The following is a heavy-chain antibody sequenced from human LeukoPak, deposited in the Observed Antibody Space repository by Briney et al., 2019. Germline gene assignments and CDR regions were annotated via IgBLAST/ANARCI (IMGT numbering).Heavy chain of an antibody. V-gene: IGHV3-20*04. CDR1: GFTFDEYG. J-gene: IGHJ6*03. CDR3: AMKFSRDYYYMDV. Sequence: PGGSLRLSCVGSGFTFDEYGMSWVRQPPGQGPEWVSGITSNRDNTGYADSVKGRFTISRDNAKNSLSLQMNSLRPDDTALYYCAMKFSRDYYYMDVWGKGTTVTVSS. CDR2: ITSNRDNT.